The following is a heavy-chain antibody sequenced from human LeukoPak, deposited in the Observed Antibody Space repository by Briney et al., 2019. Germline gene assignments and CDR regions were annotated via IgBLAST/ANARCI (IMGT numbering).Heavy chain of an antibody. V-gene: IGHV4-61*08. J-gene: IGHJ6*03. Sequence: SETLSLTCTVSGGSISSGDYYWSWIRQPPGKGLEWIGYIYYSGSTNYNPSLKSRVTISVDTSKNQFSLKLSSVTAADTAVYYCARGYGSYYYYYMDVWGKGTTVTVSS. CDR2: IYYSGST. CDR1: GGSISSGDYY. CDR3: ARGYGSYYYYYMDV. D-gene: IGHD1-1*01.